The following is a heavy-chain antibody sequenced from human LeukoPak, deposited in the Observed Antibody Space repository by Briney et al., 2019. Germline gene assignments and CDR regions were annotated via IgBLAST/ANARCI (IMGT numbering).Heavy chain of an antibody. CDR2: ISGSGGST. J-gene: IGHJ4*02. Sequence: GGSLRLSCAASGFTFSSYAMSWVRQAPGKGLEWVSAISGSGGSTYYADSVKGRFTISRDNSKNTLYLQMNSLRAEDTAVYYCAKGDPGIVVSGFGIDFDYWGQGTLVTVSS. CDR3: AKGDPGIVVSGFGIDFDY. D-gene: IGHD6-19*01. CDR1: GFTFSSYA. V-gene: IGHV3-23*01.